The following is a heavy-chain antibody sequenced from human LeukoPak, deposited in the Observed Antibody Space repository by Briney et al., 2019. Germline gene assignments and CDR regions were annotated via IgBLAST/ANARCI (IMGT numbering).Heavy chain of an antibody. J-gene: IGHJ4*02. CDR1: GGSISSYY. Sequence: PSETLSLTXTVSGGSISSYYGSSIRQPPGKGREWLGYIYYSGSANYNPSLKSRVTIPVDPSKNQFTLKLSSVTAADTAVYDCARGRAAAVHFDYWGQGTLVTVSS. V-gene: IGHV4-59*01. CDR2: IYYSGSA. CDR3: ARGRAAAVHFDY. D-gene: IGHD6-13*01.